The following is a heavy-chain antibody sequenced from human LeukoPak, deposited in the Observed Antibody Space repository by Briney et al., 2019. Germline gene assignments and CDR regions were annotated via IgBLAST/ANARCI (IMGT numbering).Heavy chain of an antibody. V-gene: IGHV3-30*02. D-gene: IGHD5-24*01. CDR2: IRYDGSTK. J-gene: IGHJ3*02. CDR3: ALGRMAWGAFDI. Sequence: GGSLRLSCAASGFTFSTYGMHWVRQAPGKGLEWVAFIRYDGSTKYYADSVKGRFAISRDNSKNTLYLEMNSLRAEDTAVYYCALGRMAWGAFDIWGQGTMVTVSS. CDR1: GFTFSTYG.